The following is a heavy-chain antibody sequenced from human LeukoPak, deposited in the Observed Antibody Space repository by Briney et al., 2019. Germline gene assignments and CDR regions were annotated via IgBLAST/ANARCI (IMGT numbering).Heavy chain of an antibody. CDR3: ARDRTTVTSDAFDI. CDR2: INWKGGST. Sequence: GGSLRLSCAASGFTFDDYGMSWVRQAPGKGLEWVSGINWKGGSTGYADSVKGRFTISRDNAKNSLYLQMNSLRAEDTALYHCARDRTTVTSDAFDIWGQGTMVTVSS. D-gene: IGHD4-17*01. CDR1: GFTFDDYG. V-gene: IGHV3-20*01. J-gene: IGHJ3*02.